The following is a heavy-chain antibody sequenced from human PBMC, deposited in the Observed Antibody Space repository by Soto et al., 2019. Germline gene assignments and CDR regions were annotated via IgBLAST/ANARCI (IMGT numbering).Heavy chain of an antibody. CDR1: GYTFTSYG. CDR3: ARVKDLSYDSSGYLDY. V-gene: IGHV1-18*01. CDR2: ISAYNGNT. J-gene: IGHJ4*02. D-gene: IGHD3-22*01. Sequence: ASVKVSCKASGYTFTSYGISWVRQAPGQGLEWMGWISAYNGNTNYAQKLQGRVTMTTDTSTSTAYMELRSLRSDDTAVYYCARVKDLSYDSSGYLDYWGQGALVTVSS.